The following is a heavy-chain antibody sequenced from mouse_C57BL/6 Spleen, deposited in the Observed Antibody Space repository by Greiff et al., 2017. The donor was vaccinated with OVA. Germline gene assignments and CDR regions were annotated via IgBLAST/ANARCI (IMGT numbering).Heavy chain of an antibody. CDR3: ARRSSALYYYAMDY. V-gene: IGHV1-50*01. D-gene: IGHD3-2*02. CDR1: GYTFTSYW. J-gene: IGHJ4*01. CDR2: IDPSDSYT. Sequence: VQLQQPGAELVKPGASVKLSCKASGYTFTSYWMQWVKQRPGQGLEWIGEIDPSDSYTNYNQKFKGKATLTVDTSSSTAYMQLSSLTSEDSAVYYCARRSSALYYYAMDYWGQGTSVTVSS.